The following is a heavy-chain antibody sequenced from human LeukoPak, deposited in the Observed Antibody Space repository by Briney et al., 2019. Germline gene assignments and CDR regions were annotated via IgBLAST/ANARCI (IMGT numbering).Heavy chain of an antibody. V-gene: IGHV6-1*01. Sequence: SQTLSLTCAISGDSVSSSSAAWSWIRQSPSRGLEWLGRTYYRSKWYNDYAVSVKSRITINPDTSKNQFSLRLNSVTPEDTAVYYCVRDHPGSSSGRLDSWGQGTLVAVSS. D-gene: IGHD6-6*01. J-gene: IGHJ4*02. CDR1: GDSVSSSSAA. CDR3: VRDHPGSSSGRLDS. CDR2: TYYRSKWYN.